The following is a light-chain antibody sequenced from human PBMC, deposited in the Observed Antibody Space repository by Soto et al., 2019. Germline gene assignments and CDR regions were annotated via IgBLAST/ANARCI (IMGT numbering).Light chain of an antibody. Sequence: QSVLTQPASVSGSPGQSITISCAGTSGDVGAFDYVSWYQHHPGKVPKLMIYDVSDRPSGVSTRFSGSKSANMASLTISGLQADGEADYYCAAYTTRSTLVFGGGTKLTVL. CDR1: SGDVGAFDY. CDR2: DVS. J-gene: IGLJ3*02. CDR3: AAYTTRSTLV. V-gene: IGLV2-14*03.